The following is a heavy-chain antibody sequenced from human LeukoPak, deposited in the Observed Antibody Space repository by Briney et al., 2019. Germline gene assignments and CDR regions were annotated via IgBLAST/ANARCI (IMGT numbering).Heavy chain of an antibody. CDR3: ARAVGDTVTLYYFDY. CDR1: GYTFTNYA. J-gene: IGHJ4*02. V-gene: IGHV7-4-1*02. D-gene: IGHD4-17*01. Sequence: GASVTVSCKASGYTFTNYAMNWVRQAPGQGLEWMGWINTNTGNPTYAQGFTGRFVFSLDTSVSTAYLQISSLKAEDTAVYYCARAVGDTVTLYYFDYWGQGTLVTVSS. CDR2: INTNTGNP.